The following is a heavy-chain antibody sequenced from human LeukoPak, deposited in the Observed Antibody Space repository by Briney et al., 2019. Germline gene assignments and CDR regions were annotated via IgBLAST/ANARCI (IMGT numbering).Heavy chain of an antibody. J-gene: IGHJ3*02. V-gene: IGHV1-69*05. D-gene: IGHD2-15*01. CDR1: GGTFSSYA. CDR3: ARFSIPRVENDAFDI. CDR2: IIPIFGTA. Sequence: GASVKVSCKASGGTFSSYAISWVRQAPGQGLEWMGGIIPIFGTANYAQKFQGRVTITTDESTSTAYMELSSLRSEDTAVYYCARFSIPRVENDAFDIWGQGTMVTVSS.